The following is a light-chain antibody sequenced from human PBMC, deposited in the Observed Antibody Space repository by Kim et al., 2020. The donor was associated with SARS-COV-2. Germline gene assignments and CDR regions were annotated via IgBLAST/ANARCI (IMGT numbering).Light chain of an antibody. CDR1: NSDVGAYNY. CDR2: DVS. Sequence: QSALTQPVSVSGYPGQSVTISCTGSNSDVGAYNYVSWYQQHPGKAPKLMICDVSKRPSGVSNRFSGSKSGILASLTISGLQAEDEAYYYCSSYTSSSTWVFGGGTQLTVL. J-gene: IGLJ3*02. V-gene: IGLV2-14*01. CDR3: SSYTSSSTWV.